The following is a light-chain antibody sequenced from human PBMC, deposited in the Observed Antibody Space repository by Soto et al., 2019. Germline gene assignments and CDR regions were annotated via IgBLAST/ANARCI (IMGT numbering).Light chain of an antibody. Sequence: EIVLTQSPGTLSLSEGERATLSCRASQSISSNYLAWYQQKPGQAPRLLIFGASYRATGIPDRFSGSGSGTEFTLQVSRREPEDPSVYYCQSYGSQPPDFSFGPGNTAAIK. CDR1: QSISSNY. CDR2: GAS. V-gene: IGKV3-20*01. CDR3: QSYGSQPPDFS. J-gene: IGKJ3*01.